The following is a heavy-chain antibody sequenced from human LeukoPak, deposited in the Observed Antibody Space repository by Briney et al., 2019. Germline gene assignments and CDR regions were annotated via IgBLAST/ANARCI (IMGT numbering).Heavy chain of an antibody. D-gene: IGHD3-22*01. Sequence: PGGSLRLSCAASGFTFEEQAMHWVRQVPGRGLEWVSGISWNSGSIGYGESVRGRFTISRDNAKNSLYLQMNSLRPEDTALYYCVKDMSGYFHDKSGHRSYLEDWGQGTLVTVSS. CDR3: VKDMSGYFHDKSGHRSYLED. J-gene: IGHJ4*02. V-gene: IGHV3-9*01. CDR1: GFTFEEQA. CDR2: ISWNSGSI.